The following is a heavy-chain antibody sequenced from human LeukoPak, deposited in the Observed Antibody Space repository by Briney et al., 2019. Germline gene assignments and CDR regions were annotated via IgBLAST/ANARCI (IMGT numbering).Heavy chain of an antibody. Sequence: GGSLRLSCAASGFTFSSNGMHWVRQAPGKGLEWVAVIYYDGNNKYYADSVKGRFTISRDNSKNTLFLQMNSLRAEDTAVYYCAKELALRYFDWLAPNYYYYYGMDVWGQGTTVTVSS. D-gene: IGHD3-9*01. CDR3: AKELALRYFDWLAPNYYYYYGMDV. V-gene: IGHV3-30*02. CDR1: GFTFSSNG. CDR2: IYYDGNNK. J-gene: IGHJ6*02.